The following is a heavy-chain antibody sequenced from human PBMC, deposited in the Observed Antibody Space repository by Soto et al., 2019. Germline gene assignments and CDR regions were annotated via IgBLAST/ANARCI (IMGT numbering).Heavy chain of an antibody. J-gene: IGHJ4*02. CDR2: VTKSGDGT. CDR1: GFTFTNYA. V-gene: IGHV3-23*01. Sequence: EVQLLESGGGLEQPGGSLRLSCAASGFTFTNYAMSWVRQAPGKGLEWVSVVTKSGDGTYYADSVKGRFTISRDNSKNRLYLQMNRLRGEDTAMYYCANYGSGSSQSGGLEYWGQGTLVSVSS. CDR3: ANYGSGSSQSGGLEY. D-gene: IGHD3-10*01.